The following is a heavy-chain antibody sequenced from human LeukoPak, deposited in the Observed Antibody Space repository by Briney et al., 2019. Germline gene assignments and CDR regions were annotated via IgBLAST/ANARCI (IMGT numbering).Heavy chain of an antibody. CDR2: ISSSSSYI. CDR1: GFTFSSYS. D-gene: IGHD6-19*01. CDR3: TRFSGWSYHDAFDI. J-gene: IGHJ3*02. Sequence: GRSLRLSCAASGFTFSSYSMNWVRQAPGKGLEWVSSISSSSSYIYYADSVKGRFTISRDNAKNSLYLQMNSLKTEDTAVYYCTRFSGWSYHDAFDIWGQGTMVTVSS. V-gene: IGHV3-21*04.